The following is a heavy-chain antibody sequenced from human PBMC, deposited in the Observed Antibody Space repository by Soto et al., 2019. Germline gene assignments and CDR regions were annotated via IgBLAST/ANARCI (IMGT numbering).Heavy chain of an antibody. CDR3: VSESGGRNGDDYDPYFYYYMDV. CDR2: IDPDDGRT. J-gene: IGHJ6*03. V-gene: IGHV3-74*01. CDR1: GSTASIQW. D-gene: IGHD5-12*01. Sequence: GGSLRLSCAVSGSTASIQWMDWVRQVPGKGLEWVSRIDPDDGRTAYAESVKGRFSISRDSATNTVSLQLNSLRDEDTGVYYCVSESGGRNGDDYDPYFYYYMDVWGQGTTVTVSS.